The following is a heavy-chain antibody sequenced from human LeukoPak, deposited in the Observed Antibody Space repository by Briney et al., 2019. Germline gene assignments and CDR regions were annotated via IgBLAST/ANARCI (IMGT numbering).Heavy chain of an antibody. V-gene: IGHV1-18*04. D-gene: IGHD3-9*01. CDR2: ISAYNGNT. CDR3: ARDYDILTGYYFWFDY. J-gene: IGHJ4*02. Sequence: ASVKVSCKASGYTFTIYGISWVRQPPGQGLEWMGWISAYNGNTNYAQKLQGRVTMTTDTSTSTAYMELRSLRSDDTAVYYCARDYDILTGYYFWFDYWGQGTLVTVSS. CDR1: GYTFTIYG.